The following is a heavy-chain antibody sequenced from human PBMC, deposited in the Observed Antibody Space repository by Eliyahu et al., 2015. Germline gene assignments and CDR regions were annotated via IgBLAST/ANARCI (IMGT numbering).Heavy chain of an antibody. D-gene: IGHD1/OR15-1a*01. Sequence: QVQLQQWGAGLLKPSETLSLTCXVXGXXFSXYXWXWXRQPPGKGLEWIGEINHSGSTNYNPSLKSRVTISVDTSKNQFSLKLSSVTAADTAVYYCASHQEQPYYYGMDVWGQGTTVTVSS. CDR2: INHSGST. CDR1: GXXFSXYX. V-gene: IGHV4-34*01. J-gene: IGHJ6*02. CDR3: ASHQEQPYYYGMDV.